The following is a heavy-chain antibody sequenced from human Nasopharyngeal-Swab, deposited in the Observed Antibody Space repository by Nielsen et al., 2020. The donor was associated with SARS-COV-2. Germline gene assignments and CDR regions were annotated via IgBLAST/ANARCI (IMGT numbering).Heavy chain of an antibody. CDR2: IKQDGSEK. D-gene: IGHD3-10*01. Sequence: WIRQPSGKGLEWVANIKQDGSEKYYVDSVKGRFTISRDNAKNSLYLQMNSLRAEDTAVYYCARDLGITMVRGVTRDNWFDPWGQGTRVTVSS. CDR3: ARDLGITMVRGVTRDNWFDP. J-gene: IGHJ5*02. V-gene: IGHV3-7*01.